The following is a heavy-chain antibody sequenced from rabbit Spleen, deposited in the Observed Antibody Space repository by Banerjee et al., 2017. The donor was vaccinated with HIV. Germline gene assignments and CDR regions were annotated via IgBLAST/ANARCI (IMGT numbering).Heavy chain of an antibody. V-gene: IGHV1S45*01. Sequence: QEQLVESGGDLVKPEGSLTLTCKASGFSFSNSYWIFWVRQAPGKGLEWIASIYTGSGATYSATWAKGRFTISKTSSTTVTLQMTSLTAADTATYFCARSGYVGFGGDGDLMGNKLWGPGTLVTVS. J-gene: IGHJ4*01. CDR1: GFSFSNSYW. D-gene: IGHD2-1*01. CDR3: ARSGYVGFGGDGDLMGNKL. CDR2: IYTGSGAT.